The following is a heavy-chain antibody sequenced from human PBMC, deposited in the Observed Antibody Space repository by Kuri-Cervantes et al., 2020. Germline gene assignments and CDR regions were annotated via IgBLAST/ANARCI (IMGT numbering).Heavy chain of an antibody. CDR2: ITRGGGST. CDR3: AKGRPTMITYGSIDY. J-gene: IGHJ4*02. V-gene: IGHV3-23*01. CDR1: GITFSSYD. D-gene: IGHD3-16*01. Sequence: GGSLRLSCAASGITFSSYDMGWVRQAPGKGLEWVSSITRGGGSTFYADSLKGRFTISRDNTKNSLYLQMNSLRTEDTALYYCAKGRPTMITYGSIDYWGQGTLVTVSS.